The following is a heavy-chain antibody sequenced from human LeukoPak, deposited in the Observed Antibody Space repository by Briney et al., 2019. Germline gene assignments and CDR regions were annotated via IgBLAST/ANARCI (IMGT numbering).Heavy chain of an antibody. J-gene: IGHJ4*02. CDR3: ATGYSSGPFDY. Sequence: GGSLRLSCAASGFTFSSYAMSWVRQAPGKGLEWVSAISGSGGSTYYADSVKGRFTIPRDNSKNTLYLQMNSLRAEDTAVYYCATGYSSGPFDYWGQGTLVTVSS. D-gene: IGHD6-19*01. CDR2: ISGSGGST. V-gene: IGHV3-23*01. CDR1: GFTFSSYA.